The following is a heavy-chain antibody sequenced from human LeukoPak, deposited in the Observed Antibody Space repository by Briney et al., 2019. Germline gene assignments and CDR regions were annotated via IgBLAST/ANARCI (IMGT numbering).Heavy chain of an antibody. Sequence: SETLSLTCAVYGGSFSGYYWSWIRQPPGKGLEWIGEINHSGSTNYNPSLKSRVTISVDTSKNQFSLKLSSVTAADTAVYYCARGVVTTPYNWFDPWGQGTLVTVSS. V-gene: IGHV4-34*01. CDR1: GGSFSGYY. CDR2: INHSGST. CDR3: ARGVVTTPYNWFDP. D-gene: IGHD2-21*02. J-gene: IGHJ5*02.